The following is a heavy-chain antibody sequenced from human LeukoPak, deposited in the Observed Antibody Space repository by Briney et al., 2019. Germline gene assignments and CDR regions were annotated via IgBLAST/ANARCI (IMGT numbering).Heavy chain of an antibody. D-gene: IGHD6-6*01. CDR3: AGYSSSSDYYYYYMDV. CDR1: GGSISSHY. CDR2: IYYSGST. J-gene: IGHJ6*03. Sequence: SETLSLTCTVSGGSISSHYWSWIRQPPGKGLEWIGYIYYSGSTNYNPSLKSRVTISVDTSKNQFSLKLRSVTAADTAVYYCAGYSSSSDYYYYYMDVWGKGTTVTVSS. V-gene: IGHV4-59*11.